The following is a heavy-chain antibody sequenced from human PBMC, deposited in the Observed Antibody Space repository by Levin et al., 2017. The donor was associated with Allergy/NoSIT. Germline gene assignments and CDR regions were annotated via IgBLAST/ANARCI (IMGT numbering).Heavy chain of an antibody. Sequence: SGPTLVKPTQTLTLTCTFSGFSLSTSGVGVGWIRQPPGEALEWLGFIYWNDDKRYSPSLKNRVTITKGPSQNQVVLTMTNMDPVDTGTYYCTNVHVVRFLEWSDYLDYWGQGTLVTVSS. D-gene: IGHD3-3*01. CDR1: GFSLSTSGVG. CDR3: TNVHVVRFLEWSDYLDY. J-gene: IGHJ4*02. V-gene: IGHV2-5*01. CDR2: IYWNDDK.